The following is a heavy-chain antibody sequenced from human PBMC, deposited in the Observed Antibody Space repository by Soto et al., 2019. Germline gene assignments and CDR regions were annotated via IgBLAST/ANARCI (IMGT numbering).Heavy chain of an antibody. CDR3: ARQGGSLNYYYYYYMDV. CDR1: GGSISSSIYY. CDR2: IYYSGST. Sequence: SETLSLTCTVSGGSISSSIYYWGWIRQPPGKGLEWIGSIYYSGSTYYNPSLKSRVTISVDTSKNQFSLKLSSVTAADTAVYYCARQGGSLNYYYYYYMDVWGKGTTVTVSS. V-gene: IGHV4-39*01. D-gene: IGHD2-15*01. J-gene: IGHJ6*03.